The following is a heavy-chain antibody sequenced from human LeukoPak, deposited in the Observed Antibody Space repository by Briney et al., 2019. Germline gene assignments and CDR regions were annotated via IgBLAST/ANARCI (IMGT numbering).Heavy chain of an antibody. CDR2: IYYSGST. CDR1: GGSISSSSYY. V-gene: IGHV4-39*07. J-gene: IGHJ5*02. CDR3: TRKSHSVAGTRNWFDP. Sequence: SETLSLTCTVSGGSISSSSYYWGWIRQPPGKGLEWIGSIYYSGSTYYNPSLKSRVTISVDTSKNQFSLKLSSVTAADTAVYYCTRKSHSVAGTRNWFDPWGQGTLVTVSS. D-gene: IGHD6-19*01.